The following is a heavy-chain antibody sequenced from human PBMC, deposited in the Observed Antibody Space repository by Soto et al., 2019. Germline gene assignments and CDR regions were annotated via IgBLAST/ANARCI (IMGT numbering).Heavy chain of an antibody. Sequence: GESLKISCNGSGYSFTSYWIGWVRQMPGKGLEWMGIIYPGDSDTRYSPSFQGQVTISADKSISTAYLQWSSLKAPDTAMYYCARRYYYGSGSYYNPYYYGMDVWGQGTTVTVSS. CDR3: ARRYYYGSGSYYNPYYYGMDV. CDR1: GYSFTSYW. J-gene: IGHJ6*02. CDR2: IYPGDSDT. V-gene: IGHV5-51*01. D-gene: IGHD3-10*01.